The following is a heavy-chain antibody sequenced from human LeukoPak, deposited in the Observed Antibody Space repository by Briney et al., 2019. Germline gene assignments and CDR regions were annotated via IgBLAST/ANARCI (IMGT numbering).Heavy chain of an antibody. J-gene: IGHJ5*02. CDR3: ALERLRRFDP. CDR1: GGTVSSNSAA. Sequence: SQTLSLTCAISGGTVSSNSAAWNWLRQSPSRGLEWLGRTYYRCNWYNDYAVSVKSRITINPDTSKNQFSLQLNSVTPEDTAVYYCALERLRRFDPWGQGTLVSVSS. CDR2: TYYRCNWYN. D-gene: IGHD1-1*01. V-gene: IGHV6-1*01.